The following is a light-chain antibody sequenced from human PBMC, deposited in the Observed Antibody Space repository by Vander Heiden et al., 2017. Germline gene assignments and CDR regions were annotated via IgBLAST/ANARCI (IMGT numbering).Light chain of an antibody. Sequence: QSVLTQPPSASGTHGQRVTISCPGGSSNLGSYTVSCYQQLPGTAPKLLIYSNNQRPSGVPDRFSGSKSGTSASLAISGLQSEDEADYYCAAWDDSLNGPVFGGGTKLTVL. J-gene: IGLJ2*01. CDR2: SNN. CDR3: AAWDDSLNGPV. V-gene: IGLV1-44*01. CDR1: SSNLGSYT.